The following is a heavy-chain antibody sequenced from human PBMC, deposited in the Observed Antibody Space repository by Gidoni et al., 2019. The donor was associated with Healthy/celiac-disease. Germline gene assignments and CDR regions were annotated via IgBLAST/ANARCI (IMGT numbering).Heavy chain of an antibody. CDR2: ISGSGGST. J-gene: IGHJ4*02. Sequence: EVQLLESGGGLVQPGGSLRLSCAASGFTFSSDARSWVRQAPGKGLEWVSAISGSGGSTYYADSVKGRFTISRDNSKNTLYLQMNSLRAEDTAVYYCAKEASYYDSSGYYPVGYFDYWGQGTLVTVSS. D-gene: IGHD3-22*01. CDR3: AKEASYYDSSGYYPVGYFDY. V-gene: IGHV3-23*01. CDR1: GFTFSSDA.